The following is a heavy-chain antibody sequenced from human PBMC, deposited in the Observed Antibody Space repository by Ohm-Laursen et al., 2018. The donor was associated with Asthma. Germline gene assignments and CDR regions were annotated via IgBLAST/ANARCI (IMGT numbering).Heavy chain of an antibody. CDR3: ARDHTYYYDSSGYYFDY. CDR2: ISSSGSSI. J-gene: IGHJ4*02. Sequence: SLRLSCAASGFSFSSYSMNWVRQAPGKGLEWVSFISSSGSSIYYADSVKGRFTISRDNAKNSLYLQMNSLRAEDTAVYYCARDHTYYYDSSGYYFDYWGQGTLVTVSS. D-gene: IGHD3-22*01. V-gene: IGHV3-21*01. CDR1: GFSFSSYS.